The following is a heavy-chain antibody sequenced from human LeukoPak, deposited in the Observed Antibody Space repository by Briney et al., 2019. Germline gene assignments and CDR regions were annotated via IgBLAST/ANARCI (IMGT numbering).Heavy chain of an antibody. D-gene: IGHD6-13*01. CDR3: ARGIAAPGNWCDP. Sequence: SVKVSCKASGYTFTGYYMHWGRQAPGHGLEWMGWINPNSGGTNYAQKFQGRVTMTREPSISTDYMELSRLRSDDTAVYYCARGIAAPGNWCDPWGQGTLVTVSS. V-gene: IGHV1-2*02. J-gene: IGHJ5*02. CDR2: INPNSGGT. CDR1: GYTFTGYY.